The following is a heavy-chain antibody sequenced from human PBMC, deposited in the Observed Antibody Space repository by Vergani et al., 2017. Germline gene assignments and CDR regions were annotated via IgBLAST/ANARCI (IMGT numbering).Heavy chain of an antibody. CDR1: GGSFSVSY. CDR3: ARVPDTTAWDKYYFDY. J-gene: IGHJ4*02. CDR2: INHSGST. Sequence: QVQLQQWGAGLLKPSETLSLTCAVYGGSFSVSYWSWIRQPPGKGLEWIGEINHSGSTNYNPSLKSRVTISVDTSKNQFSLNLNSVTAADTAVYYCARVPDTTAWDKYYFDYWGQGTLVTVSS. D-gene: IGHD2-21*02. V-gene: IGHV4-34*02.